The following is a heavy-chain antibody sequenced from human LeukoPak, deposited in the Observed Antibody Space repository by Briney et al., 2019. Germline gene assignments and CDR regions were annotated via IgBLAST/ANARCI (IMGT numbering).Heavy chain of an antibody. CDR2: ISGSGSRT. J-gene: IGHJ4*02. V-gene: IGHV3-23*01. CDR3: AKRDGVF. D-gene: IGHD2-8*01. CDR1: GFTFSSYV. Sequence: GGSLRLSCAASGFTFSSYVMRWVRQAPGNGLEWCSAISGSGSRTYYEDPGTGRFTISRDNSKNTLYMQMKSLRAADTAVYYCAKRDGVFWGQGTLVTVSS.